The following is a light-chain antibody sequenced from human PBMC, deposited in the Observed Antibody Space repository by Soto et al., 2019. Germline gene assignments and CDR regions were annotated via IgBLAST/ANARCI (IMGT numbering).Light chain of an antibody. Sequence: QSALTQPASVSGSPGQSITISCTGTSSDVGGYNYVSWYQQHPGKAPKLMIYEVNNRPSGVSNRFSGSKSGNTASLIISGLQAEDEAHYYCSSYTRSGVVFGGGTQLTVL. J-gene: IGLJ2*01. CDR1: SSDVGGYNY. CDR3: SSYTRSGVV. V-gene: IGLV2-14*01. CDR2: EVN.